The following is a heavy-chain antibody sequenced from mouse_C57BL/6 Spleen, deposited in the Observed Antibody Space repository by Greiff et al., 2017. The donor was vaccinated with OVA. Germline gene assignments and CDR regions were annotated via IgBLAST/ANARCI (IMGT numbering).Heavy chain of an antibody. D-gene: IGHD2-1*01. CDR1: GYTFTSYW. CDR2: IYPSDSET. CDR3: ARGYYGNYVGY. J-gene: IGHJ2*01. V-gene: IGHV1-52*01. Sequence: VQLQQPGAELVRPGSSVKLSCKASGYTFTSYWMHWVKQRPIQGLEWIGNIYPSDSETHYTHKFKDKATLTVDKSSSTAYMQLSSLTAEDSAVYYCARGYYGNYVGYWGQGTTLTVSS.